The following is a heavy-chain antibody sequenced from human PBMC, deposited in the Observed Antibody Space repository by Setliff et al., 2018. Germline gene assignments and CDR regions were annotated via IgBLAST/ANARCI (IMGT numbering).Heavy chain of an antibody. J-gene: IGHJ4*02. Sequence: GESLKISCKGSGFSFVSYNIGWVRQMPGKGLEWMGIIYPGDSDTRYSPSFQGQVTISVDKSISTAYLHLSSLKASDTAMYYCAREHVSGHSEYWGQGTLVTVSS. CDR1: GFSFVSYN. D-gene: IGHD1-26*01. V-gene: IGHV5-51*01. CDR2: IYPGDSDT. CDR3: AREHVSGHSEY.